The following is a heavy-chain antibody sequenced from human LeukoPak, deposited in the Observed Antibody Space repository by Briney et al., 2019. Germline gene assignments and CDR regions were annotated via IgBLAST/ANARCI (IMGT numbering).Heavy chain of an antibody. V-gene: IGHV1-18*01. CDR2: INAYMGNS. Sequence: ASETVSCKGCGYSCTSMSVNTSPNHPAQRLDWMGSINAYMGNSNYAQKLLGRVTMTTDTSTSTAYLELSCLSSDDTALYYCVRHPEYCSGSYYPRSYYYGMDVWGQGTTVTVSS. CDR3: VRHPEYCSGSYYPRSYYYGMDV. D-gene: IGHD3-10*01. CDR1: GYSCTSMS. J-gene: IGHJ6*02.